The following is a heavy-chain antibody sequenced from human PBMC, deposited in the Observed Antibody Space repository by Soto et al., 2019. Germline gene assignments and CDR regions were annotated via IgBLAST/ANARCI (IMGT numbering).Heavy chain of an antibody. V-gene: IGHV1-18*01. D-gene: IGHD6-13*01. J-gene: IGHJ5*02. CDR3: ARGDAIAAAGTGWFDP. Sequence: ASVKVSCKASGYTFTSYGISWVRQAPGQGLEWMGWISAYNGNTNYAQKLQGRVTMTTDTSTSTAYMELRSLRSDDTAVYYCARGDAIAAAGTGWFDPWGQGTLVTVSS. CDR1: GYTFTSYG. CDR2: ISAYNGNT.